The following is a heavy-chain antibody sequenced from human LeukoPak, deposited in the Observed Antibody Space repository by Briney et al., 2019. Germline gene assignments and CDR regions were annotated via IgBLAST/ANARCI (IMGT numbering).Heavy chain of an antibody. D-gene: IGHD3-3*01. CDR1: GYTFTSYY. CDR3: ARESGSLFWSGSPDAFDI. Sequence: ASVKVSCKASGYTFTSYYMHWVRQAPGQGLEWMGIINPSGGSTSYAQKFQGRVTMTRDTSTSTVYMELSSLRSEDTAVYYCARESGSLFWSGSPDAFDIWGQGTMVTVSS. J-gene: IGHJ3*02. V-gene: IGHV1-46*01. CDR2: INPSGGST.